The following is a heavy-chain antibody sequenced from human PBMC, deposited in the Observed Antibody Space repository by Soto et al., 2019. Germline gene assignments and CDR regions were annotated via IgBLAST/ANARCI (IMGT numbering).Heavy chain of an antibody. CDR2: IYSGAST. Sequence: EVQLVESGGGWVQPGGSLRLSCAASGFTVSSNYMSWVRQAPGKGLAWVSVIYSGASTYYADSVNGRCTSSRHNSKNTLYLQMNSLRAEDTAVYYCARARDYGGNSPPGGMDVWGQGTKVTVSS. CDR3: ARARDYGGNSPPGGMDV. D-gene: IGHD4-17*01. J-gene: IGHJ6*02. CDR1: GFTVSSNY. V-gene: IGHV3-53*04.